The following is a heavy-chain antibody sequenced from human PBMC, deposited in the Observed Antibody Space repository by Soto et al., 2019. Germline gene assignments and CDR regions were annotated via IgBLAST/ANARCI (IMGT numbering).Heavy chain of an antibody. CDR3: ARDGVFSPTGHYGIDV. Sequence: PGGSLRLSCAASGFTFSSYWMHWVRQAPGKGLVWVSRINSDGSSTSYADSVKGRFTISRDDAKNTLYLQMNSLRAEDTAVYYCARDGVFSPTGHYGIDVWGQGTTVTVYS. D-gene: IGHD3-9*01. J-gene: IGHJ6*02. CDR2: INSDGSST. V-gene: IGHV3-74*01. CDR1: GFTFSSYW.